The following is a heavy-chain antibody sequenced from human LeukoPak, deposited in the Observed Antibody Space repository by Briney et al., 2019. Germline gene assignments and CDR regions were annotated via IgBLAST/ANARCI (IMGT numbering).Heavy chain of an antibody. D-gene: IGHD2-21*02. CDR2: IWYDGSNK. CDR3: ARTENYCGGDCYIDY. V-gene: IGHV3-33*01. CDR1: GFTFSSYG. Sequence: GGSLRLSCAASGFTFSSYGMHWVRQAPGKGLEWVAVIWYDGSNKYYADSVKGRFTISRDNSKNTLYLQMNSLRAEDTAVHYCARTENYCGGDCYIDYWGQGTLVTVSS. J-gene: IGHJ4*02.